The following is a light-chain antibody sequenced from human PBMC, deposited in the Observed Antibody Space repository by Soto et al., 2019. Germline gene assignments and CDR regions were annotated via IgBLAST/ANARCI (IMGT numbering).Light chain of an antibody. Sequence: DIVMTQSPDSLAVSLGERATINCKSSQSVLYSSSNDNYLAWYQRKPGQPPKLLIYRASTREFGVPDRFSGSGSGTDFTLTISSLQAEDVAVYYCQQYYTTPRTFGQGTKLEIK. V-gene: IGKV4-1*01. CDR3: QQYYTTPRT. J-gene: IGKJ2*02. CDR1: QSVLYSSSNDNY. CDR2: RAS.